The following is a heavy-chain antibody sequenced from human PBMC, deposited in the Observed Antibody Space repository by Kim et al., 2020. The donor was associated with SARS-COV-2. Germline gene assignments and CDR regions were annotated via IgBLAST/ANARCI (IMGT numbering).Heavy chain of an antibody. D-gene: IGHD1-1*01. Sequence: SETLSLTCTVSGGFIRTYYWSWIRQAPGKGLEWVGYISHSGSTDYVPSLKSRVTMSLDMSKNQFSLRLTSVTAADTAVYYCARHRRTGRDACDIWGHG. J-gene: IGHJ3*02. V-gene: IGHV4-59*08. CDR3: ARHRRTGRDACDI. CDR2: ISHSGST. CDR1: GGFIRTYY.